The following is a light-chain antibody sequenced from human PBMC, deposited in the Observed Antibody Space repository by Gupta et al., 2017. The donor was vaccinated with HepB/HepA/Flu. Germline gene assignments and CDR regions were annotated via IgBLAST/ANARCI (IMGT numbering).Light chain of an antibody. CDR3: QQRSSWPLT. Sequence: EIVLTPSPASLPLSPGERATLSCRASQSVSSNLACYQQKPGQATRLLYYESTNGAAGIPGRSSGSGSRADFTLTISSLEPEDFAVYYCQQRSSWPLTFGGGTKVEIK. V-gene: IGKV3-11*01. CDR2: EST. CDR1: QSVSSN. J-gene: IGKJ4*01.